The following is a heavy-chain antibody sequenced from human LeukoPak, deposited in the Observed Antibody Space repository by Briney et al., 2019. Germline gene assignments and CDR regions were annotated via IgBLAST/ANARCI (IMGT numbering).Heavy chain of an antibody. D-gene: IGHD3-16*02. CDR3: ARGPLTVAGPFDY. CDR1: GFTFGDYS. V-gene: IGHV3-53*01. CDR2: IYSGGST. J-gene: IGHJ4*02. Sequence: GGSLRLSCSASGFTFGDYSMNWVRQAPGKGLEWVSVIYSGGSTYYADSVKGRFTISRDNSKNTLYLQMNSLRAEDTAVYYCARGPLTVAGPFDYWGQGTLVTVSS.